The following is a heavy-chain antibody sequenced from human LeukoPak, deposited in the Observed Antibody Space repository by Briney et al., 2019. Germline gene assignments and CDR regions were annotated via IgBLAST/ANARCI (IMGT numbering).Heavy chain of an antibody. CDR2: ISWNSGSI. J-gene: IGHJ4*02. V-gene: IGHV3-9*01. D-gene: IGHD6-19*01. CDR1: GFIFDDYA. Sequence: GRSLRLSCAASGFIFDDYAIHWVRQAPGKGLEWVSRISWNSGSIGYADSVKGRFTISRDNAKNSLYLQMNSLRAEDTALYYCAKGGAIAVAGPADYWGQGTLVTVSS. CDR3: AKGGAIAVAGPADY.